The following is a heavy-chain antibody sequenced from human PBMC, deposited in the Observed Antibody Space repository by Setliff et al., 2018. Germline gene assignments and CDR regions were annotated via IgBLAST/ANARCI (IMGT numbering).Heavy chain of an antibody. D-gene: IGHD3-22*01. V-gene: IGHV1-46*01. CDR2: INPSSGRT. CDR1: GYTFTSHY. CDR3: ARDVFPYHYEGAFDI. J-gene: IGHJ3*02. Sequence: GASVKVSCKASGYTFTSHYMHWVRQAPGLGLEWMGTINPSSGRTSYAQKFQGRVTMTRDTSTSTAYMDMSSLRSEDTAVYYCARDVFPYHYEGAFDIWGQGTMVTVS.